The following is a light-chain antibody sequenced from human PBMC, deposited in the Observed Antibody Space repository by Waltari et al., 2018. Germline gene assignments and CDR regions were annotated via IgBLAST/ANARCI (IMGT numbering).Light chain of an antibody. CDR1: PNVGGN. Sequence: EVVMTQSPDALSVAPGDRVALSYRTSPNVGGNLAWYQQKPGQAPRLLIYAASTRATAIPARFSGGGSGTDFTLTISSLQSEDFAVYYCQQYNKWPLTFGQGTKVEIK. CDR3: QQYNKWPLT. J-gene: IGKJ1*01. V-gene: IGKV3-15*01. CDR2: AAS.